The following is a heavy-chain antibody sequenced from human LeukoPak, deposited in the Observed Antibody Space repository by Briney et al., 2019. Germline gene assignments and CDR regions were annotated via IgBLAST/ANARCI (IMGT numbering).Heavy chain of an antibody. J-gene: IGHJ4*02. D-gene: IGHD3-10*01. CDR1: GFTFSSYS. CDR3: ARDGKGSLWFVEAWDY. V-gene: IGHV3-21*01. Sequence: GGSLRLSCAASGFTFSSYSMNWVRKAPGKGLEWVSSISSSSSYIYYADSVKGRFTISRDNAKNSLYLQMNSLRAEDTAVYYCARDGKGSLWFVEAWDYWGQGTLVSVSS. CDR2: ISSSSSYI.